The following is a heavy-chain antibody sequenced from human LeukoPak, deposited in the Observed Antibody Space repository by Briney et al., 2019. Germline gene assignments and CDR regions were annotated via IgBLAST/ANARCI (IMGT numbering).Heavy chain of an antibody. J-gene: IGHJ4*02. CDR2: ISGSGDST. V-gene: IGHV3-23*01. CDR3: AKSVVVITFRFDD. CDR1: GFTFNIYA. Sequence: GGSLRLSCAASGFTFNIYAMNWVRQAPGKGLEWVSSISGSGDSTYYADSVTGRFTISRDNSNNTLYLQMNSLRAEDTAVYYCAKSVVVITFRFDDWGQGALVTVSS. D-gene: IGHD2-15*01.